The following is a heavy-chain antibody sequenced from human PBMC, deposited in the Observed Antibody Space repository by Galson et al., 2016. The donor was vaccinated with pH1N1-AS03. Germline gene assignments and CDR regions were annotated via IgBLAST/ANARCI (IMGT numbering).Heavy chain of an antibody. V-gene: IGHV1-8*01. CDR3: ARSFLGDTDD. CDR2: MTPNNGNT. D-gene: IGHD3-16*01. Sequence: SVKVSCKASGYTFTTYDINWVRQAAGQGLEWMGWMTPNNGNTGYAQRFQGRVTMTRNTSISTAYMELSGLQSEDTAVYYCARSFLGDTDDWGQGTLVIVSS. CDR1: GYTFTTYD. J-gene: IGHJ4*02.